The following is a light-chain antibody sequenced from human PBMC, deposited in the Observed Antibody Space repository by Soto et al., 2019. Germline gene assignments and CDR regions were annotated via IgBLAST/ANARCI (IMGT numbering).Light chain of an antibody. CDR2: DVT. CDR1: SSDVGGYNY. CDR3: SSYTTSNTRQIV. V-gene: IGLV2-14*03. J-gene: IGLJ1*01. Sequence: QSALTQPASVSGSPGQSITISCTGTSSDVGGYNYVSWYQHHPGKAPKLIIYDVTNRPSGVSNPFSGSKSGNTASLTISGLQPEDEADKYCSSYTTSNTRQIVFGTGTKVTVL.